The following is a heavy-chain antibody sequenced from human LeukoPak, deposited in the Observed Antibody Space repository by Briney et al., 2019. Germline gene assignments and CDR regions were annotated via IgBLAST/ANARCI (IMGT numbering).Heavy chain of an antibody. Sequence: ASVKVSCKVSGYTLTELSMHWVRQAPGKGLEWMGGFDPEDGETIYAQKFQGRVTMTEDTSTDTAYMELSSLRSEDTAVYYCATNSNWNYKALSNYFDYWGQGTLVTVSS. CDR1: GYTLTELS. V-gene: IGHV1-24*01. D-gene: IGHD1-7*01. J-gene: IGHJ4*02. CDR2: FDPEDGET. CDR3: ATNSNWNYKALSNYFDY.